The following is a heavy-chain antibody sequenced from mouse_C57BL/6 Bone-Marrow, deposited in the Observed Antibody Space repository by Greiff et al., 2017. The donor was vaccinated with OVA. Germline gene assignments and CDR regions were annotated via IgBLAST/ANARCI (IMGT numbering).Heavy chain of an antibody. CDR1: GYAFTNYF. J-gene: IGHJ3*01. CDR3: AREAYSNYGWFAY. Sequence: QVQLQQSGAELVRPGTSVKLSCKASGYAFTNYFIEWVKQRPGQGLEWIGLINPGGVGTNYTEKFKGKATLTEDKSSSTVDMQLSSLTSEDSAVYFCAREAYSNYGWFAYWDKGNLVTVSA. V-gene: IGHV1-54*01. D-gene: IGHD2-5*01. CDR2: INPGGVGT.